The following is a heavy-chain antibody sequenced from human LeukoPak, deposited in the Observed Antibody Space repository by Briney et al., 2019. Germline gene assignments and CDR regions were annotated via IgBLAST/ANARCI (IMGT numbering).Heavy chain of an antibody. CDR2: ISYDGSNK. CDR1: GFTFSSYA. Sequence: GRSLRLSCAASGFTFSSYAMHWVRQAPGKGLEWVAVISYDGSNKYYADSVKGRFTISRDNSKNTLYLQMNSLRAEDTAVYYCAKSDGAYYDILTGYRIDYWGQGTLVTVSS. D-gene: IGHD3-9*01. CDR3: AKSDGAYYDILTGYRIDY. J-gene: IGHJ4*02. V-gene: IGHV3-30*18.